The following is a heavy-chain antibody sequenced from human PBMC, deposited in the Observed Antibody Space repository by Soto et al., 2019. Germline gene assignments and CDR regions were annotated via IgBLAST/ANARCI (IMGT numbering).Heavy chain of an antibody. CDR2: IYYSGST. CDR1: GGSISSSAYY. J-gene: IGHJ4*02. V-gene: IGHV4-39*01. CDR3: ARLICVPAADY. Sequence: QLQLQESGPGLVKPSETLSLTCTVSGGSISSSAYYWGWIRQPPGKGLDWIGNIYYSGSTFYNPSRKSRVTMSVDTAKNQFSLNLTSVTAADTAVYYCARLICVPAADYWGQGTLVTVSS. D-gene: IGHD2-2*01.